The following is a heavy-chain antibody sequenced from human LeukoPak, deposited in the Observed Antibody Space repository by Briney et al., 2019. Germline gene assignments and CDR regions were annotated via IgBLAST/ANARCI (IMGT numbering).Heavy chain of an antibody. CDR3: ARVDPSYYYDSSGYYGYFQH. Sequence: SETLSLTCAVYGGSFSGYYWSWIRQPPGKGLEWIGEINHSGSTNYNPSLKSRVTISVDTPKNQFSLKLSSVTAADTAVYYCARVDPSYYYDSSGYYGYFQHWGQGTLVTVSS. J-gene: IGHJ1*01. V-gene: IGHV4-34*01. D-gene: IGHD3-22*01. CDR1: GGSFSGYY. CDR2: INHSGST.